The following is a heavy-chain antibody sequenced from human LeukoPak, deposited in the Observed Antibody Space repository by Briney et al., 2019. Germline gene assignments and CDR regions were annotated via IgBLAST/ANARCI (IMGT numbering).Heavy chain of an antibody. Sequence: GGSLRLSCTASGFTFSSYEMNWVRQAPGKGLEWVSYISGSANTIYYSDSVKGRFTISRDNAKNSLYLQMTSLRAEDTAVYYCARKRAVAGIYYFDFWGQGTLLTVS. CDR1: GFTFSSYE. D-gene: IGHD6-13*01. CDR2: ISGSANTI. V-gene: IGHV3-48*03. CDR3: ARKRAVAGIYYFDF. J-gene: IGHJ4*02.